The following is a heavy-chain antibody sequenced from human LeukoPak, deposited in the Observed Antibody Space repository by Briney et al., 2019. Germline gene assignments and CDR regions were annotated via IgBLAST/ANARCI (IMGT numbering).Heavy chain of an antibody. CDR3: ARTNYGSGSYYKVYYYYYMDV. Sequence: GASVKVSCKASGYTFTSYGISWVRQAPGQGLEWMGWISAYNGNTNYAQKLQGRVTMTTDTSTSTAYMELRSLRSDDTAVYYCARTNYGSGSYYKVYYYYYMDVWGKGTTVTISS. CDR1: GYTFTSYG. CDR2: ISAYNGNT. D-gene: IGHD3-10*01. V-gene: IGHV1-18*01. J-gene: IGHJ6*03.